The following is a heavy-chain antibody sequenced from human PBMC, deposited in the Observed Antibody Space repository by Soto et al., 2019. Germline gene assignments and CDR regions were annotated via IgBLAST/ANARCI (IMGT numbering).Heavy chain of an antibody. D-gene: IGHD2-15*01. CDR2: SKQDGSEK. J-gene: IGHJ4*02. Sequence: GGTLSLSCVAAGFTFTTYWMTWVRQAPGKGREWVANSKQDGSEKHYVGSVKGRFTISRDNPKNSLYLQMNSLRAEDTAVYYCAGQRRYGDFGDYWGQGTLGTVSS. CDR1: GFTFTTYW. V-gene: IGHV3-7*01. CDR3: AGQRRYGDFGDY.